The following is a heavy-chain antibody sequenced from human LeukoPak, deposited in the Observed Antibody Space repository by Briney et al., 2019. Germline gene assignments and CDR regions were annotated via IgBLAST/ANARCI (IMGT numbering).Heavy chain of an antibody. CDR1: GFTFSSYA. D-gene: IGHD3-22*01. V-gene: IGHV4-34*01. J-gene: IGHJ4*02. CDR3: ARYYYDSSGYYANTDYFDY. CDR2: INHSGST. Sequence: GSLRLSCAASGFTFSSYAMSWIRQPPGKGLEWIGEINHSGSTNYNPSLKSRVTISVDTSKNQFSLKLSSVTAADTAVYYCARYYYDSSGYYANTDYFDYWGQGTLVTVSS.